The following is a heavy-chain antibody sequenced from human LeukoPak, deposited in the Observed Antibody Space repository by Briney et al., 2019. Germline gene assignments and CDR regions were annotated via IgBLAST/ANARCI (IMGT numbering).Heavy chain of an antibody. J-gene: IGHJ4*02. Sequence: PSETLSLTCTLSGGSISTYYRSWIRQPPGKGLEWIGYIHHSGSTNYNPSLKSRVTISVDTSKNQFSLKLSSVTAADTAVYYCARGGGYASPIGYWGQGALVTVSS. CDR3: ARGGGYASPIGY. D-gene: IGHD5-12*01. V-gene: IGHV4-59*01. CDR1: GGSISTYY. CDR2: IHHSGST.